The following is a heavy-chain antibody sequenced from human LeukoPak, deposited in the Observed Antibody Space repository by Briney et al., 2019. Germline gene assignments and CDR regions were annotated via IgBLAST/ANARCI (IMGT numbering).Heavy chain of an antibody. V-gene: IGHV4-34*01. J-gene: IGHJ6*03. CDR3: ARGRRGSYRSYYYYYYMDV. CDR2: INHSGST. Sequence: SETLSLTCAAYGGSFSGYYWSWIRQPPGKGLEWIGEINHSGSTNYNPSLKSRVTISVDTSKNQFSLKLSSVTAADTAVYYCARGRRGSYRSYYYYYYMDVWGKGTTVTVSS. CDR1: GGSFSGYY. D-gene: IGHD1-26*01.